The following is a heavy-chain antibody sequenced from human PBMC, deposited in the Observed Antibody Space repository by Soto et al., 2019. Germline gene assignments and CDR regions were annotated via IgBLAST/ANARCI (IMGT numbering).Heavy chain of an antibody. CDR2: ISGSGGST. J-gene: IGHJ4*02. D-gene: IGHD5-12*01. Sequence: GGSLRLSCAASGFTFSSYAMSWVRQAPGKGLEWVSAISGSGGSTYYADSVKGRFTISRDNSKNTLYLQMNSLRAEDTAVYYFAKDRRSGYSGYDYIYYWGQGTLVTVSS. CDR1: GFTFSSYA. V-gene: IGHV3-23*01. CDR3: AKDRRSGYSGYDYIYY.